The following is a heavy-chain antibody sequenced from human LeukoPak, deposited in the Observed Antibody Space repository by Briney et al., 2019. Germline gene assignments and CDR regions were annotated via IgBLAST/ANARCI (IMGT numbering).Heavy chain of an antibody. Sequence: GGSLRLSCAASGFTFSSYAMSWVRQAPGKGLEWVSGISGSGHSTNSADSVEGRFTISRDNSKNTLSLQMDSLRADDTAVYYCAKEDWRMDVWGQGTTVTVSS. CDR1: GFTFSSYA. CDR3: AKEDWRMDV. D-gene: IGHD2-21*01. V-gene: IGHV3-23*01. CDR2: ISGSGHST. J-gene: IGHJ6*02.